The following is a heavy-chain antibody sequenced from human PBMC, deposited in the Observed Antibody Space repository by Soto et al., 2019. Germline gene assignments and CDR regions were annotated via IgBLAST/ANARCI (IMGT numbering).Heavy chain of an antibody. V-gene: IGHV3-48*02. CDR3: ARLYTSGWYYDH. J-gene: IGHJ4*02. Sequence: EVQLVESGGGLVQPGGSLRLSCAASGFTFSTYSMNWVRQAPGKGLECVSYITRSSSPTYYADSVKGRFTVSRDNGKNSLDLQMNSLRDEDTAVYYCARLYTSGWYYDHWGQGTLVTVSS. CDR2: ITRSSSPT. D-gene: IGHD6-19*01. CDR1: GFTFSTYS.